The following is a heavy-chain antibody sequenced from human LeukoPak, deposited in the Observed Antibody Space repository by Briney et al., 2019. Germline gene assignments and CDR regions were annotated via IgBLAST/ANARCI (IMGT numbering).Heavy chain of an antibody. J-gene: IGHJ4*02. CDR3: ASPGGYSSGWYTDYYFDY. D-gene: IGHD6-19*01. Sequence: GGSLRLSCAASGFTFSSYAMHWVRQAPGKGLEWVAVISYDGSNKYYADSVKGRFTISRDNSKNTLYLQMNSLRAEGTAVYYCASPGGYSSGWYTDYYFDYWGQGTLVTVSS. CDR2: ISYDGSNK. V-gene: IGHV3-30-3*01. CDR1: GFTFSSYA.